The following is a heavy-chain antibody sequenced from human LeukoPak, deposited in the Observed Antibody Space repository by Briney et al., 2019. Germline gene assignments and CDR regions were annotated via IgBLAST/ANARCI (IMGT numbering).Heavy chain of an antibody. V-gene: IGHV4-59*11. Sequence: SETLSLTCTVSGGSISIHYWIWIRQPRGRGLEWIGYIYYSGRTNHNPSITCRVPISVDTSKNQFSLKLSSVPAAATAVYYCARGQSTQIYTYGYGYYYYYMTVWGKGTTVTVSS. J-gene: IGHJ6*03. CDR3: ARGQSTQIYTYGYGYYYYYMTV. CDR2: IYYSGRT. CDR1: GGSISIHY. D-gene: IGHD5-18*01.